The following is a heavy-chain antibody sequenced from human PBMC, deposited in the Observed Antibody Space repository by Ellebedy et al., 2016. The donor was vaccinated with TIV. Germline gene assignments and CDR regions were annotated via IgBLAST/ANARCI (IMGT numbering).Heavy chain of an antibody. V-gene: IGHV4-4*07. CDR3: ARLAWDSSGFPKNYFDY. Sequence: GSLRLSXTVSGVSIRSFYWNWIRQPAGKGLEWIGRIYTSGSPNYNPSLKSRVTMSVDTSKNLFSLSLTSVTAADTAVYFCARLAWDSSGFPKNYFDYWGQGTLVTVSS. CDR1: GVSIRSFY. D-gene: IGHD3-22*01. CDR2: IYTSGSP. J-gene: IGHJ4*02.